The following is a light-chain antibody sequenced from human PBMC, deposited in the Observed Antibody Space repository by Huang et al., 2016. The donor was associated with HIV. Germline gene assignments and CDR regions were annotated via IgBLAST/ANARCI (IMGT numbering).Light chain of an antibody. CDR3: QQYSRSAT. CDR1: QSVTIW. CDR2: KAS. V-gene: IGKV1-5*03. J-gene: IGKJ2*01. Sequence: DIQMTQSPSTLSAAVGDRVTITCRASQSVTIWLAWFQQKPGKAHKLLIYKASTLESGVPSRFSCSGSGTEFTLTIDSLQPDDVATYYCQQYSRSATFGQGTKLEIK.